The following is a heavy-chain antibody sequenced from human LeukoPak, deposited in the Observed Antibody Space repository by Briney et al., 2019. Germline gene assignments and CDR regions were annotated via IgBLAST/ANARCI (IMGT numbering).Heavy chain of an antibody. V-gene: IGHV3-30*18. CDR3: AKDRDDYVWGSYLGAFDI. D-gene: IGHD3-16*01. CDR1: GFTFTGHS. CDR2: VSYDEKTI. J-gene: IGHJ3*02. Sequence: GGSLRLSCVASGFTFTGHSMHWVRQAPGKGLEWVAVVSYDEKTIFYTDSLKGRFSVSRDNSKNTVYLQMNSLRAEDTAVFYCAKDRDDYVWGSYLGAFDIWGQGTMVTVSS.